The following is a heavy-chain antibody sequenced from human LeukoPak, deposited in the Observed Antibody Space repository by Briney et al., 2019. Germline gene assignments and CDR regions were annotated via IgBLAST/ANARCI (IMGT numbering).Heavy chain of an antibody. CDR1: GFTFSSYA. D-gene: IGHD3-3*01. CDR3: AKVLGYDFWSGYFLDY. J-gene: IGHJ4*02. Sequence: GGSLRLSCAASGFTFSSYAMSWVRQAPGKGLEWVSAISGSGGSTYYADSVKGRFTISRDNSKNTLYLQMNSLRAEDTAVHYCAKVLGYDFWSGYFLDYWGQGTLVTVSS. V-gene: IGHV3-23*01. CDR2: ISGSGGST.